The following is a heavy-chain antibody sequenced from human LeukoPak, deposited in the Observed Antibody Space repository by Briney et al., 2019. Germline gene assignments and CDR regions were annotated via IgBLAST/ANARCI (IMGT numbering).Heavy chain of an antibody. V-gene: IGHV4-34*01. CDR1: GGSFTTYY. D-gene: IGHD6-13*01. CDR3: ARGRGIAAAGPVDI. Sequence: PSETLSLTCAVYGGSFTTYYWSWIRQPPGKGLEWIGEINHNEFTNYNPSLKSRVTISVDTSKSQFSLKLSSVTAADTAVYYCARGRGIAAAGPVDIWGQGTMVTVSS. J-gene: IGHJ3*02. CDR2: INHNEFT.